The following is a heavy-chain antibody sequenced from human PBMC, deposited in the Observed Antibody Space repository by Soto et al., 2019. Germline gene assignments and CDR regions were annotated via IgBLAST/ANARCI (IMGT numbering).Heavy chain of an antibody. J-gene: IGHJ2*01. D-gene: IGHD2-15*01. V-gene: IGHV1-18*01. CDR3: ARDLHSGGKYWYFDI. CDR1: GYTFTHYG. Sequence: QVQLVQSGAEVKKPGASVKVSCKASGYTFTHYGITWVRQAPGQGLEWMGWIISFSGDTNYPQKLQGRLTMTTDTSTNAVYMELSNLRSDDTAVYYCARDLHSGGKYWYFDIWGRGTLVTVSS. CDR2: IISFSGDT.